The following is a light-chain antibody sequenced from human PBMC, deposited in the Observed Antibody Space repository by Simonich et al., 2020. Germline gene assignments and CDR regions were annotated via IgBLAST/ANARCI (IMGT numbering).Light chain of an antibody. CDR3: QQYYSTPLT. CDR1: QSVLYSSKNKNY. Sequence: DIVMTQSPDSLAVSLGERDTINCKCSQSVLYSSKNKNYLAWYQQKPGQPPKLLIYWASTRESGVPDRFSGSGSGTDFTLTISSLQAEDVAVYYCQQYYSTPLTFGGGTKVEIK. CDR2: WAS. V-gene: IGKV4-1*01. J-gene: IGKJ4*01.